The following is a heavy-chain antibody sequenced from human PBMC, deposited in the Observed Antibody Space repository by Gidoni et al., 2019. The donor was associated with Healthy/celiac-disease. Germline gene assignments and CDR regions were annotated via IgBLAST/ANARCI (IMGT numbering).Heavy chain of an antibody. CDR2: ISSSSSTI. V-gene: IGHV3-48*02. CDR1: GFTFSSYS. Sequence: EVQLVESGGGLVQPGGSLRLSCAASGFTFSSYSMNWVRQAPGKGLEWVSYISSSSSTIYYADSVKGRFTISRDNAKNTLYLQMNSLRDEYTAVYYCARARYYYDSSGYYPLDAFDIWGQGTMVTVSS. D-gene: IGHD3-22*01. J-gene: IGHJ3*02. CDR3: ARARYYYDSSGYYPLDAFDI.